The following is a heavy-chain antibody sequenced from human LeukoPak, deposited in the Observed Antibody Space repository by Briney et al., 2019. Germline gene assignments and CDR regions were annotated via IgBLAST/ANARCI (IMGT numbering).Heavy chain of an antibody. V-gene: IGHV3-21*01. CDR3: ARKGNWNYDY. J-gene: IGHJ4*02. CDR1: GFSFNSYS. CDR2: ISSTSSYI. Sequence: PGGSLRLSCTASGFSFNSYSMNWVRQAPGKGLEWVSSISSTSSYIHYADSVKGRFTISRDNARNSLYLQMNSLRVEDTAVYYCARKGNWNYDYWGQGTRVTVSS. D-gene: IGHD1-1*01.